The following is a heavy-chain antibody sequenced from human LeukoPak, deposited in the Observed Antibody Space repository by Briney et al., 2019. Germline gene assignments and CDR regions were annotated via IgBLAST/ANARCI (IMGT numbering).Heavy chain of an antibody. V-gene: IGHV1-18*01. D-gene: IGHD2-15*01. CDR2: ISCYNGNT. J-gene: IGHJ4*02. CDR3: GSGIAATFELYSDY. CDR1: GYTFTKYG. Sequence: GASVKVSCKASGYTFTKYGITWVRQAPGQGLEWMGWISCYNGNTNYAQKLQGRVTMTTDTSTSTAYMELGSLRSDDTALYYCGSGIAATFELYSDYWGQGTLVTVSS.